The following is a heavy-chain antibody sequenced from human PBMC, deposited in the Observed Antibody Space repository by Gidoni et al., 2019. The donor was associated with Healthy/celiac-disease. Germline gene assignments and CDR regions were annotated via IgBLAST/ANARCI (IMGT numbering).Heavy chain of an antibody. CDR3: AREVFGRYYYYGMDV. CDR1: GFTFSSYS. CDR2: ISSSSSYI. D-gene: IGHD3-10*01. V-gene: IGHV3-21*01. Sequence: EVQLVESGGGLVKPGGSLRLSCAASGFTFSSYSMNWVRQAPGKGLEWVSSISSSSSYIYYADSVKGRFTISRDNAKNSLYLQMNSLRAEDTAMYYCAREVFGRYYYYGMDVWGQGTTVTVSS. J-gene: IGHJ6*02.